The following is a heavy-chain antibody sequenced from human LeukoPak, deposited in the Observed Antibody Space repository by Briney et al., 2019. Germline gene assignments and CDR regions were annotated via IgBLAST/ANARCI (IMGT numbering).Heavy chain of an antibody. CDR2: IYPGDSDT. Sequence: GESLKISCKGSGYSFTSYWIGWVRQMPGKGLEWMGIIYPGDSDTRYSPSFQGQVTISADKSISTAYLQCSSLKASDTAMYYCARGTRITIFGVVTRMENWFDPWGQGTLVTVSS. D-gene: IGHD3-3*01. CDR1: GYSFTSYW. V-gene: IGHV5-51*01. J-gene: IGHJ5*02. CDR3: ARGTRITIFGVVTRMENWFDP.